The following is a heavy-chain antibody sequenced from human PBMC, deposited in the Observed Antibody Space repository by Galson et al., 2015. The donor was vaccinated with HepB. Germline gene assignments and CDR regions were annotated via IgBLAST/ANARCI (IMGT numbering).Heavy chain of an antibody. D-gene: IGHD3-16*01. CDR1: GYTFNTHY. Sequence: SVKVSCKASGYTFNTHYIHWVRRAPGQGLDWMGIINPRDAKTTYEQNFQGRINMTTDTSTSTVYMELNSLTSEDTAVYFCARGTFGGIGTDFWGQGTLVTVSS. J-gene: IGHJ4*02. CDR2: INPRDAKT. V-gene: IGHV1-46*02. CDR3: ARGTFGGIGTDF.